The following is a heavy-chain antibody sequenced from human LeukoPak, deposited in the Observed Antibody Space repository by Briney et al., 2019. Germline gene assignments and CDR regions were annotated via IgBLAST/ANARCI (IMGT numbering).Heavy chain of an antibody. Sequence: SETLSLTCTVFGGSISSYYWSWIRQPPGKGLEWIGYIYYTGSTNYNPSLKSRVTMSVDRSKNQFSLELRAVTAADTAVYYCARRTYYYDSSDHFDHWGQGTLVTVSS. CDR2: IYYTGST. D-gene: IGHD3-22*01. V-gene: IGHV4-59*08. CDR3: ARRTYYYDSSDHFDH. CDR1: GGSISSYY. J-gene: IGHJ4*02.